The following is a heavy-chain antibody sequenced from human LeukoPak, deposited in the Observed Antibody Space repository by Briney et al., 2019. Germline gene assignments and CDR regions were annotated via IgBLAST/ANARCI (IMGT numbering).Heavy chain of an antibody. D-gene: IGHD3-3*01. CDR1: GFTFSSYA. J-gene: IGHJ5*02. Sequence: GGSLRLSCAASGFTFSSYAMHWVRQAPGKGLEWVAVISYDGSNKYYADSVKGRFTISRDNSKNTLYLQMNSLRAEDTAVYYCAREYYDFWSGFFWFDPWGQGTLVTVSS. CDR2: ISYDGSNK. CDR3: AREYYDFWSGFFWFDP. V-gene: IGHV3-30*14.